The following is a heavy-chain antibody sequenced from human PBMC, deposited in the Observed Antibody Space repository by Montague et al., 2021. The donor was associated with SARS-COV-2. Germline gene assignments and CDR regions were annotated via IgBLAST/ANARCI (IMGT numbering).Heavy chain of an antibody. V-gene: IGHV4-59*08. D-gene: IGHD1-1*01. J-gene: IGHJ5*02. CDR3: ARHSVSEDGTFFRSYFDP. Sequence: SETLYLTCTVSGGTVRDYYWNWIRQTPGKGLEWIGYISYNGYTKYNPSLESRVTLSVDTPGNQFFLSLRSVTASDTATYFCARHSVSEDGTFFRSYFDPWGQGAQVIVSS. CDR2: ISYNGYT. CDR1: GGTVRDYY.